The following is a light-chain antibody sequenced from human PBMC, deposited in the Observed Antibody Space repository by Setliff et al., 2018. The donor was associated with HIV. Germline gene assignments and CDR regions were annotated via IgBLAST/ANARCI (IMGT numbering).Light chain of an antibody. CDR3: CSYTSTSTSV. J-gene: IGLJ1*01. V-gene: IGLV2-11*01. CDR2: NVI. CDR1: NSDVGGYNY. Sequence: QSVLTQPRSVSGSPGQSVTISCTGSNSDVGGYNYVSWYQQHSGKAPKLIIYNVIKRPSGFPDRFSGSKSGNTASLTISGLQAEDEADYYCCSYTSTSTSVFGTGTKVTVL.